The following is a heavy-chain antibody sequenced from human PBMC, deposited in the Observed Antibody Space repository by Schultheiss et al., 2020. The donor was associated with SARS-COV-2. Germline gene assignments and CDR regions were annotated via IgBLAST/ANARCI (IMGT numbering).Heavy chain of an antibody. Sequence: SETLSLTCTVSGASISSSSYYWDWIRQPPGKGLEWIGEIYHSGSTNYNPSLKSRVTISVDTSSYHFSLKLSSVTAADTAVYYCARLGYNDNSPIFYYFYGLDVWGQGTTVTVSS. J-gene: IGHJ6*02. CDR2: IYHSGST. CDR3: ARLGYNDNSPIFYYFYGLDV. V-gene: IGHV4-39*02. CDR1: GASISSSSYY. D-gene: IGHD3-22*01.